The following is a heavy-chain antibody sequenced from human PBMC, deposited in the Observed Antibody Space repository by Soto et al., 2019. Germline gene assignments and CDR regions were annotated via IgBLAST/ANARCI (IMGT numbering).Heavy chain of an antibody. CDR3: ARDRSNSPDYFDY. Sequence: PSDTLSLTCTVSGGSINSDAYYWSWIRQPPGKGLEWIGHIYYSGRTYYAPSLESRLTISLDTSKNQFSLRLSSVNASDTAVYYCARDRSNSPDYFDYWGQGALVTVSS. J-gene: IGHJ4*02. V-gene: IGHV4-30-4*02. D-gene: IGHD6-6*01. CDR2: IYYSGRT. CDR1: GGSINSDAYY.